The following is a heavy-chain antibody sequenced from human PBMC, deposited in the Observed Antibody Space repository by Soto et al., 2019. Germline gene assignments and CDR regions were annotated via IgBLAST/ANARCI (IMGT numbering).Heavy chain of an antibody. CDR3: ARYGPAVSYYNRMDF. CDR1: GGTFSSYA. D-gene: IGHD4-17*01. Sequence: QVQLVQSGAEVKKPGSSVKVSCKASGGTFSSYAISWVRQAPGQGLEWMGGIIPIFGTANYAQKFQGRVTSTADESTSKAYIELSTLRSEDTAEYTCARYGPAVSYYNRMDFWGQGTTVTVSS. J-gene: IGHJ6*02. CDR2: IIPIFGTA. V-gene: IGHV1-69*12.